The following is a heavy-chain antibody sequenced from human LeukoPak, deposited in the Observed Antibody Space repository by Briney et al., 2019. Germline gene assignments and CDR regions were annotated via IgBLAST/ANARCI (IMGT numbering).Heavy chain of an antibody. CDR2: INPSGGST. V-gene: IGHV1-46*01. CDR3: ARAGDSSGRTARGAFDI. D-gene: IGHD3-22*01. Sequence: ASVKVSCKASGYTFTSYYMHWVRQAPGQGLEWMGIINPSGGSTSYAQKFQGRVTMTRDMSTSTVYMELSSLRSEDTALYHCARAGDSSGRTARGAFDIWGQGTMVTVSS. CDR1: GYTFTSYY. J-gene: IGHJ3*02.